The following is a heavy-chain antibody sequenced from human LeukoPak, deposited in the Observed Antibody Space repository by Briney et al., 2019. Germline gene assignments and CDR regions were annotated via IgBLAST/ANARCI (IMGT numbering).Heavy chain of an antibody. CDR1: GYTFTGYY. Sequence: VKVSCKASGYTFTGYYMHWVRQAPGKGLEWMGGFDPEDGETIYAQKFQGRVTMTEDTSTDTAYMELSSLRSEDTAVYYCATVGYYTPFDYWGQGTLVTVSS. V-gene: IGHV1-24*01. J-gene: IGHJ4*02. CDR2: FDPEDGET. CDR3: ATVGYYTPFDY. D-gene: IGHD3-3*01.